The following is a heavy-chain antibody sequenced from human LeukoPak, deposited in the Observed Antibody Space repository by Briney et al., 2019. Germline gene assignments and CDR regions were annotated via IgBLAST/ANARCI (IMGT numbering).Heavy chain of an antibody. CDR3: AKVPHTIAVAPLTY. CDR1: GFTFSSYG. J-gene: IGHJ4*02. V-gene: IGHV3-30*02. CDR2: IQYDGINK. Sequence: GGSLRLSCAASGFTFSSYGMHWVRQAPGKGLEWVAFIQYDGINKYYADSVKGRFTISRENSKNTLYLQMDSLRAEDTAVYYCAKVPHTIAVAPLTYWGQGTLVTVSS. D-gene: IGHD6-19*01.